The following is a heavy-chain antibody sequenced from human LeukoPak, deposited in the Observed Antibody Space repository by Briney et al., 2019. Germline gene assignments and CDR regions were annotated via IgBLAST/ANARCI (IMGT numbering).Heavy chain of an antibody. CDR3: ARALTYYYGSGSQEGFDY. V-gene: IGHV1-2*06. Sequence: ASVKVSCKASGGTFSSYAINWVRQAPGQGLEWMGRINPNSGGTNYAQKFQGRVTMTRDTSISTAYMELSRLRSDDTAVYYCARALTYYYGSGSQEGFDYWGQGTLVTVSS. CDR2: INPNSGGT. D-gene: IGHD3-10*01. CDR1: GGTFSSYA. J-gene: IGHJ4*02.